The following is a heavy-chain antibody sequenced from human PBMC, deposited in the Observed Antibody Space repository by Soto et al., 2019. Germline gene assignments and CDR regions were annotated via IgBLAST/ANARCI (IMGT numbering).Heavy chain of an antibody. CDR3: ARATGIAEPFDF. Sequence: PSQTLSLTCAISGDSVSRSSTAWNWIRQSPSRGLEWLGRAYYRSKWYNDYAVSVKSRITINPDTSKNQFSLQLNSVTPEDTAVYYCARATGIAEPFDFWGQGTLVTVSS. CDR2: AYYRSKWYN. J-gene: IGHJ4*02. CDR1: GDSVSRSSTA. V-gene: IGHV6-1*01. D-gene: IGHD6-13*01.